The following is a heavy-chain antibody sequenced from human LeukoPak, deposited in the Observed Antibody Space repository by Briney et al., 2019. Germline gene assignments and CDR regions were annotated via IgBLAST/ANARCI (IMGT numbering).Heavy chain of an antibody. V-gene: IGHV1-69*05. CDR2: IIPIFGTA. D-gene: IGHD3-10*01. J-gene: IGHJ5*02. Sequence: ASVKVSCKASGGTFSSYAISWVRQAPGQGLEWMGGIIPIFGTANYAQKFQGRVTMTTDTSTSTAYMELRSLRSDDTAVYYCARDGSGRLNDPSRKNWFDPWGQGTLVTVSS. CDR1: GGTFSSYA. CDR3: ARDGSGRLNDPSRKNWFDP.